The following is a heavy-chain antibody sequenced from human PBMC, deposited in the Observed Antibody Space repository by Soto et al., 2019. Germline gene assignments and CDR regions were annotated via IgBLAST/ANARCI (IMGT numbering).Heavy chain of an antibody. CDR2: IYPGDSDT. CDR1: GYSFTSYW. Sequence: GESLKISCKGSGYSFTSYWIGWVRQMPGKGLEWMGIIYPGDSDTRYSPSFQGQVTISAEKSISTAYLQWSSLKASDTAMYYCARQHDSGYDRAPLDYWGQGTLVTVSS. V-gene: IGHV5-51*01. CDR3: ARQHDSGYDRAPLDY. J-gene: IGHJ4*02. D-gene: IGHD5-12*01.